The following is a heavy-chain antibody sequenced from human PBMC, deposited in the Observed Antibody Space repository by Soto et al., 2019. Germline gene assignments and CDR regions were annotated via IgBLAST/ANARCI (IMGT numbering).Heavy chain of an antibody. Sequence: ASVKVSCKASGYTFTSYGISWVRQAPGQGLEWMGWISAYNGNTNYAQKLQGRVTMTTDTSTSTAYMELRSLRSDDTAVYYCARDGGEYYDILTGYYPGGMDVWGQGTTVTVSS. V-gene: IGHV1-18*01. CDR1: GYTFTSYG. CDR2: ISAYNGNT. CDR3: ARDGGEYYDILTGYYPGGMDV. J-gene: IGHJ6*02. D-gene: IGHD3-9*01.